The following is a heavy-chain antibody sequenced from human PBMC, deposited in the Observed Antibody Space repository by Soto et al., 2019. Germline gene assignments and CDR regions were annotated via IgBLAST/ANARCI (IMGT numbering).Heavy chain of an antibody. Sequence: QVQLVQSGAEVKRPGSSVKVSCKASGDTFNFYSINWVRQAPGLGLEWMGRVNPIVSMSNYAQKFQGRVTXTXHXXTSTAYMELSSLGSGVTAIYYCASSYGSGYRAFDYWGQGALVTVSS. CDR2: VNPIVSMS. J-gene: IGHJ4*02. D-gene: IGHD3-10*01. CDR3: ASSYGSGYRAFDY. V-gene: IGHV1-69*02. CDR1: GDTFNFYS.